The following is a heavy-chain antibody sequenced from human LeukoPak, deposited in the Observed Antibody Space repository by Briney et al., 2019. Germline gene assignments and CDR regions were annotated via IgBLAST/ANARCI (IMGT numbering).Heavy chain of an antibody. CDR3: AWRVDYDSSGYYLDY. CDR1: GGSISSSSYY. Sequence: SETLSLTCTVSGGSISSSSYYWGWIRQPPGKGLEWIGSIYYSGSTYDNPSLKSRVTISVDTSKNQFSLKLSSVTAADTAVYYCAWRVDYDSSGYYLDYWGQGTLVTVSS. V-gene: IGHV4-39*01. J-gene: IGHJ4*02. D-gene: IGHD3-22*01. CDR2: IYYSGST.